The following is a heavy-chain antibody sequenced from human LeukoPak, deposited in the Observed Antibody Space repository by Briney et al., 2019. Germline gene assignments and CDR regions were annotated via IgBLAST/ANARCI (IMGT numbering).Heavy chain of an antibody. CDR3: ARGPGTPRENWFDP. V-gene: IGHV1-18*04. D-gene: IGHD1-1*01. CDR2: ISAYNGNT. J-gene: IGHJ5*02. CDR1: GYTFTGYY. Sequence: ASVKVSCKASGYTFTGYYMHWVRQAPGQGLEWMGWISAYNGNTNYAQKLQGRVTMTTDTSTSTAYMELRSLRSDDTAVYYCARGPGTPRENWFDPWGQGTLVTVSS.